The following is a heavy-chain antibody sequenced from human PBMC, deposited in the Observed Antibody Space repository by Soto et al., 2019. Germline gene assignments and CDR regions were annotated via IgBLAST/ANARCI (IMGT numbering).Heavy chain of an antibody. CDR2: IYYSGST. J-gene: IGHJ4*02. D-gene: IGHD3-10*01. Sequence: SETLSLTCTVSGGSISSYYWSWIRQPPGKGLEWIGYIYYSGSTNYNPSLKSRVTISVDTSKNQFSLKLSSVTAADTAVYYCARLYGSGSYYNVDDYWGQGTLVTVSS. CDR3: ARLYGSGSYYNVDDY. V-gene: IGHV4-59*08. CDR1: GGSISSYY.